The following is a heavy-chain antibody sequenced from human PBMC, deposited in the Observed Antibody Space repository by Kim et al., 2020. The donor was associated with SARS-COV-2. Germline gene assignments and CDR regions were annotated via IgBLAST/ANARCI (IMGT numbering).Heavy chain of an antibody. J-gene: IGHJ6*02. D-gene: IGHD6-13*01. V-gene: IGHV1-2*04. Sequence: ASVKVSCKASGYTFTGYYMHWVRQAPGQGLEWMGWINPNSGGTNYAQKFQGWVTMTRDTSISTAYMELSRLRSDDTAVYYCARGDGQLMTYYYYGMDVWGQGTTVTVSS. CDR1: GYTFTGYY. CDR2: INPNSGGT. CDR3: ARGDGQLMTYYYYGMDV.